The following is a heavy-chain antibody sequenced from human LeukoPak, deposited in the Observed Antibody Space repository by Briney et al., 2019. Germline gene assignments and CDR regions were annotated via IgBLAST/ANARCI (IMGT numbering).Heavy chain of an antibody. CDR3: ARGCPYYYDSSGYYY. CDR2: ISYDGSNK. CDR1: GFTFSSYA. J-gene: IGHJ4*02. D-gene: IGHD3-22*01. Sequence: GGSLRLSCAASGFTFSSYAMHWVRQAPGKGLEWVAVISYDGSNKYYADSVKGRFTISRDNSKNTLYLQMNSLRAEDTAVYYCARGCPYYYDSSGYYYWGQGTLVTVSP. V-gene: IGHV3-30-3*01.